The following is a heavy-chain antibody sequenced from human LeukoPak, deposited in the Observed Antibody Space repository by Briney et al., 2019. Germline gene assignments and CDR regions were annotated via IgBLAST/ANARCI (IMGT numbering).Heavy chain of an antibody. D-gene: IGHD4-11*01. CDR2: ISSSGSTI. CDR3: AREGPDSNYGY. CDR1: GFTFSSYW. V-gene: IGHV3-48*04. J-gene: IGHJ4*02. Sequence: PGGSLRLSCAASGFTFSSYWMSRVRQAPGKGLEWVSYISSSGSTIYYADSVKGRFTISRDNAKNSLYLQMNSLRAEDTAVYYCAREGPDSNYGYWGQGTLVTVSS.